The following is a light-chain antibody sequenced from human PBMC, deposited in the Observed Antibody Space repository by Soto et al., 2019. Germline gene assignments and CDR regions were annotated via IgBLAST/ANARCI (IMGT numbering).Light chain of an antibody. Sequence: DIQMTQSPSTLSASVGDRVTITCRASQSFSTCLAWYQQKRGKAPNLLIYKTSILESGVPSRFSGSGSGTELTPTISSLQPDDFATYYCHQYNSNPLTFGGGTKVEIK. CDR3: HQYNSNPLT. J-gene: IGKJ4*01. CDR2: KTS. CDR1: QSFSTC. V-gene: IGKV1-5*03.